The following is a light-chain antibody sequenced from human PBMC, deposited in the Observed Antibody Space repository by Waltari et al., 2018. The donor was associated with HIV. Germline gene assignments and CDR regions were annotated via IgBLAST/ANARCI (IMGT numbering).Light chain of an antibody. J-gene: IGLJ1*01. CDR1: SLRSYY. CDR3: NSRDSSGYSYV. CDR2: GKN. Sequence: SSELTQDPSVSVALGQTVTITCQGDSLRSYYASWYQQKPGRAPLLVISGKNTRPSGIPDPVSVSGSGNTASVTITGAQADDEADYDCNSRDSSGYSYVFGTGTKVTIL. V-gene: IGLV3-19*01.